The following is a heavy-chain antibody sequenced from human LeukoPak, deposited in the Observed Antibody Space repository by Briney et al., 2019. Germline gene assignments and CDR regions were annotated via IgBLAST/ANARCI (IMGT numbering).Heavy chain of an antibody. Sequence: SETLSLTCTVSGGSISSSSYYWSWIRQPPGKGLEWIGELNHSGSTNYTPSLKRRVTISVDTHKNQFSLKLRSVTAAGSAVYYCATWLESVAGIRGSYFDYWGQGTLVTVSS. J-gene: IGHJ4*02. D-gene: IGHD6-19*01. V-gene: IGHV4-39*07. CDR3: ATWLESVAGIRGSYFDY. CDR1: GGSISSSSYY. CDR2: LNHSGST.